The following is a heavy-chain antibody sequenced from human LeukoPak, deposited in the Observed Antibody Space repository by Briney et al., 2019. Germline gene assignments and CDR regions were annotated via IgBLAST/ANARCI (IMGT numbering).Heavy chain of an antibody. CDR3: ARDGRLRYFDWLIQGNWFDP. CDR2: INPSGGST. D-gene: IGHD3-9*01. J-gene: IGHJ5*02. CDR1: GYTFTSCY. Sequence: GASVKVSCKASGYTFTSCYMHWVGQAPGQGREWMGIINPSGGSTSYAQKFEGRVTMTRDTSTSTVYMELSSLRSEDTAVYYCARDGRLRYFDWLIQGNWFDPWGQGTLVTVSS. V-gene: IGHV1-46*01.